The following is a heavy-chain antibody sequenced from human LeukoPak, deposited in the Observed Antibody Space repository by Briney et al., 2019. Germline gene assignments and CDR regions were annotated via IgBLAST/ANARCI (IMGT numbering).Heavy chain of an antibody. V-gene: IGHV3-30*18. CDR3: AKAELLWFGELSFDY. D-gene: IGHD3-10*01. Sequence: PGGSLRLSCAASGLTFSSYGMHWVRQAPGKGLEWVAVISYDGSNKYYADSVKGRLTISRDNSKNTLYLQMNSLRAEDTAVYYCAKAELLWFGELSFDYWGQGTLVTVSS. J-gene: IGHJ4*02. CDR1: GLTFSSYG. CDR2: ISYDGSNK.